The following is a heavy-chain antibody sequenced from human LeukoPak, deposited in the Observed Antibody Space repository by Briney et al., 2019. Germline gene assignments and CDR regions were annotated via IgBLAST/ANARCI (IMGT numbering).Heavy chain of an antibody. J-gene: IGHJ2*01. CDR1: GYNFTPYW. V-gene: IGHV5-51*01. Sequence: PGESLKISCQSFGYNFTPYWIVWVRQMPGKGLEWMGITFAGYSYSIYSPSFQGQVTMSVDKSISTAYLQWSSLKASDTAMYYCARHFHPAETTGGYFDLWDRGTLVTVSA. CDR3: ARHFHPAETTGGYFDL. CDR2: TFAGYSYS. D-gene: IGHD4-17*01.